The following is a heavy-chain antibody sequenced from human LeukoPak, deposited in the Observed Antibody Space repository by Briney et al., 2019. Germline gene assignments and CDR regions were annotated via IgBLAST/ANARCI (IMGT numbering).Heavy chain of an antibody. CDR3: AKDSYGTGYGTDV. CDR2: IYGGGSGRT. D-gene: IGHD3-10*01. CDR1: GFSFSEYT. Sequence: GGSLRLSCVASGFSFSEYTMSWVRQAPGKGLEWVSGIYGGGSGRTFYAESARGRFTISRDDSKSTVYLQMNSLRAEDTAVYYCAKDSYGTGYGTDVWGQGTTVTVSS. V-gene: IGHV3-23*01. J-gene: IGHJ6*02.